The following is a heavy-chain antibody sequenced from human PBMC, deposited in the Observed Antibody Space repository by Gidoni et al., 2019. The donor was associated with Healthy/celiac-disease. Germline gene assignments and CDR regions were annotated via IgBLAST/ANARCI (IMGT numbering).Heavy chain of an antibody. D-gene: IGHD3-10*01. CDR1: GGSISSYY. CDR3: ARSFGELLDY. CDR2: IYYSGST. V-gene: IGHV4-59*01. J-gene: IGHJ4*02. Sequence: QVQLQESGPGLAKPSETLSLTFPGAGGSISSYYWSWIRPAPGKGLECLGYIYYSGSTNYNPSLKSRVTISVDTSKNQFSLKLSSVPAADTAVYYCARSFGELLDYWGQGTLVTVSS.